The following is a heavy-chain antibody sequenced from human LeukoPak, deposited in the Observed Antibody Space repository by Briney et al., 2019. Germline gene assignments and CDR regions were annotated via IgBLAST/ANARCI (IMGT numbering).Heavy chain of an antibody. J-gene: IGHJ5*02. V-gene: IGHV1-46*01. CDR2: INPSGGST. D-gene: IGHD3-10*01. CDR1: GYTFTSYD. CDR3: ARDKGSTMVRGVIAYNWFDP. Sequence: ASVKVSCKASGYTFTSYDINWVRQATGQGLEWMGIINPSGGSTSYAQKFQGRVTMTRDMSTGTVYMELSSLRSEDTAVYYCARDKGSTMVRGVIAYNWFDPWGQGTLVTVSS.